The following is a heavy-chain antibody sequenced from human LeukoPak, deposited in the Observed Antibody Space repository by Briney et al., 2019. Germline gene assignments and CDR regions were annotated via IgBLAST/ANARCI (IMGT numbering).Heavy chain of an antibody. CDR2: TNPSGGST. D-gene: IGHD3-22*01. CDR3: ARDQYDSSGYDSPDAFDI. V-gene: IGHV1-46*01. J-gene: IGHJ3*02. Sequence: ASVKVSCKASGYTFTSYYMHWVRQAPGQGLEWMGITNPSGGSTSYAQKFQGRVTMTRDTSTSTVYMELNSLRSEDTAVYYCARDQYDSSGYDSPDAFDIWGQGTMVTVSS. CDR1: GYTFTSYY.